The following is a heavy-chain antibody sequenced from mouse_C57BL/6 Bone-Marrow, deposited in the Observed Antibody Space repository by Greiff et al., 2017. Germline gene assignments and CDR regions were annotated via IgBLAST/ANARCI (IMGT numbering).Heavy chain of an antibody. CDR2: ISDGGSYT. CDR3: AREIPDYGSSFYYAKDY. CDR1: GFTFSSYA. J-gene: IGHJ4*01. V-gene: IGHV5-4*01. Sequence: EVKLMESGGGLVKPGGSLKLSCAASGFTFSSYAMSWVRQTPEKRLEWVATISDGGSYTYYPDNVKGRFTFSRDNAKNNLYLQMSHLKSEDTAMYYCAREIPDYGSSFYYAKDYWGQGTSVAVSS. D-gene: IGHD1-1*01.